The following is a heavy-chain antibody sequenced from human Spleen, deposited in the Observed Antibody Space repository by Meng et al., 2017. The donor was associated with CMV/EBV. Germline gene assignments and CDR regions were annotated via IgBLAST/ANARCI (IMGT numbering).Heavy chain of an antibody. CDR1: GFTFSSYE. D-gene: IGHD6-13*01. V-gene: IGHV3-48*03. CDR2: ISRTGSTI. J-gene: IGHJ6*02. Sequence: GESLKISCAASGFTFSSYEMNWVRQAPGKGLEWVSYISRTGSTIYYADSVEGRFTISRDNSKNTLYLQMNSLRAEDTAMYYCARDLPSSWYRNGMDVWGQGTTVTVSS. CDR3: ARDLPSSWYRNGMDV.